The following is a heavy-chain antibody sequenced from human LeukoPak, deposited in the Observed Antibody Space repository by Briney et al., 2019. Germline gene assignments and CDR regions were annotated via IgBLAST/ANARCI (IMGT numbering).Heavy chain of an antibody. V-gene: IGHV5-51*01. CDR2: IYPGDSDT. CDR3: ARLLQGVAGTWGY. J-gene: IGHJ4*02. D-gene: IGHD6-19*01. Sequence: GESLKISCKASGYSFTTYWIAWVRQMPGKGLEWMGMIYPGDSDTRYSPSFQGQITISVDKSISIAYLQWSSLKASGTAMYYCARLLQGVAGTWGYWGQGTLVTV. CDR1: GYSFTTYW.